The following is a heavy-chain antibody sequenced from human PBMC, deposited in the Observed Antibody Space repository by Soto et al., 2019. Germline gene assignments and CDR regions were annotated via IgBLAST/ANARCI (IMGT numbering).Heavy chain of an antibody. CDR3: AKAPYYDILTGRSPAPFDY. CDR1: GGSISSSSYY. Sequence: SETLSLTCTVSGGSISSSSYYWGWIRQPPGKGLEWIGSIYYSGSTYYNPSLKSRVTISVDTSKNQFSLKLSSVTAADTAMYYCAKAPYYDILTGRSPAPFDYWGQGTLVTVSS. J-gene: IGHJ4*02. D-gene: IGHD3-9*01. V-gene: IGHV4-39*01. CDR2: IYYSGST.